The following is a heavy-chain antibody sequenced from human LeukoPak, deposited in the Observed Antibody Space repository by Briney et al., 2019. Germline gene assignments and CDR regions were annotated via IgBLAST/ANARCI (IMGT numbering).Heavy chain of an antibody. V-gene: IGHV3-30*18. CDR3: AKDKAAYSSSWYYFDY. J-gene: IGHJ4*02. CDR2: ISYDGSNK. Sequence: GGSLRLSCAASGFTFNSYGIHWVRQAPGKGLEWVAVISYDGSNKYYADSVKGRFTISRDNSKNTLYLQMNSLRAEDTAVYYCAKDKAAYSSSWYYFDYWGQGTLVTVSS. CDR1: GFTFNSYG. D-gene: IGHD6-13*01.